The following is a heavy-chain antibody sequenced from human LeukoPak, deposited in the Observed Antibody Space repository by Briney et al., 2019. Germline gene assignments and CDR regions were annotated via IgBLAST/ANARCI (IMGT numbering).Heavy chain of an antibody. J-gene: IGHJ4*02. CDR2: ISGSGGST. CDR3: AKALTYYDFWSGYPTFDY. Sequence: GGPLRLSCAASGFTFSSYAMSWVRQAPGKGLEWVSAISGSGGSTYYADSVKGRFTISRDNSKNTLYLQMNSLRAEDTAVYYCAKALTYYDFWSGYPTFDYWGQGTLVTVSS. D-gene: IGHD3-3*01. CDR1: GFTFSSYA. V-gene: IGHV3-23*01.